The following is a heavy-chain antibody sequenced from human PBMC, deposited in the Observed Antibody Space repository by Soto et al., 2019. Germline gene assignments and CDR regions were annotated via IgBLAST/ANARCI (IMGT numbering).Heavy chain of an antibody. CDR2: IYTGGST. Sequence: EVQLVDSGGGLIQPGGSLRLSCAASGFTVSSNYMSWVRQAPGKGLECVSGIYTGGSTYYADSVKGRFTISRDNAKDTVSLHMISLRAEDTAVYFCARGGGSGSDFGYWGQGTLVTVSS. CDR1: GFTVSSNY. CDR3: ARGGGSGSDFGY. D-gene: IGHD5-12*01. J-gene: IGHJ4*02. V-gene: IGHV3-53*01.